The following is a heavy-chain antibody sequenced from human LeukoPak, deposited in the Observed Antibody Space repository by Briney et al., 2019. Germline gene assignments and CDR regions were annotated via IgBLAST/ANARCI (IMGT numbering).Heavy chain of an antibody. Sequence: SVKVSCKASVGTFSSYAISWVRQAPGQGLEWMGGIIPIFGTANYAQKFQGRVTITADESTSTAYMELSSLRSEDTAVYYCASSSRGGSVVVAATDYWGQGTLVTVSS. CDR3: ASSSRGGSVVVAATDY. J-gene: IGHJ4*02. CDR1: VGTFSSYA. V-gene: IGHV1-69*13. D-gene: IGHD2-15*01. CDR2: IIPIFGTA.